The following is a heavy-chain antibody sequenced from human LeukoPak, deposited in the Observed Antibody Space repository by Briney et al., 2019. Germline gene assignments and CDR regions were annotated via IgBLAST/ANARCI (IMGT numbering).Heavy chain of an antibody. CDR2: IRSKTDGGTT. V-gene: IGHV3-15*01. Sequence: GGSLRFSCAASEFTFKNAWMNWVRQAPGKGLEWVGRIRSKTDGGTTDYAAPVRGRFTISRDDSKNMLYLQMNSLKTEDTAVYYCSTGLIPTTGYYWGQGTLVAVSS. D-gene: IGHD1-1*01. J-gene: IGHJ4*02. CDR3: STGLIPTTGYY. CDR1: EFTFKNAW.